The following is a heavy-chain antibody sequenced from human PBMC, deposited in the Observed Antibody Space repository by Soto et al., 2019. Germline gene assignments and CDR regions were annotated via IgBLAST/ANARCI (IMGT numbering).Heavy chain of an antibody. CDR1: GGSISSSSYY. CDR2: LYYSGST. Sequence: SETLSLTCTVSGGSISSSSYYWGWIRQPPGKGLEWIGSLYYSGSTYYNPSLKSRVTISVDTSKNQFSLKLSSVAAADTAVYYCARGGYYHYGMDVWGQGTTVTVSS. CDR3: ARGGYYHYGMDV. V-gene: IGHV4-39*01. J-gene: IGHJ6*02.